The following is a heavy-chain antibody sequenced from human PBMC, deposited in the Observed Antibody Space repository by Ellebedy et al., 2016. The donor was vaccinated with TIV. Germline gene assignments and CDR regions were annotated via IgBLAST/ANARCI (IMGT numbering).Heavy chain of an antibody. V-gene: IGHV3-53*01. Sequence: GGSLRLSCAASGFSVSTTYMKWVRQAPGKGLEWVSVIYSANTTYYAYSVKGRFTISRDNSKNILDLEMNSLRAEDTAVYYCARRVGGKAFDLWGQGTMVTVSP. J-gene: IGHJ3*01. CDR3: ARRVGGKAFDL. CDR2: IYSANTT. D-gene: IGHD1-26*01. CDR1: GFSVSTTY.